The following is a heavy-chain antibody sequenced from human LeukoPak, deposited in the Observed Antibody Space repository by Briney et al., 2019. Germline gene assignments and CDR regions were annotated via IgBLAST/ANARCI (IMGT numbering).Heavy chain of an antibody. V-gene: IGHV3-74*01. CDR2: INEDGSTT. Sequence: GSLRLSCAASGFTFSSNWMHWVRQAPGKGLVWVSRINEDGSTTNYADSVKGRSTIFRDNAKNTLYLQMNSLRAEDTAVYYCVRDLGGRSGHWGQGTLVTVSS. CDR3: VRDLGGRSGH. D-gene: IGHD1-26*01. CDR1: GFTFSSNW. J-gene: IGHJ4*02.